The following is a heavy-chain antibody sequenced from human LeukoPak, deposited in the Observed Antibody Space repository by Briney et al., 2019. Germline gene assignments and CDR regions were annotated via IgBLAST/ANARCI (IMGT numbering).Heavy chain of an antibody. CDR3: ARGSGSYYVYFDY. D-gene: IGHD3-10*01. CDR2: INHSGST. Sequence: PSETLSLTCAVYGGSFSGYYWSWIRQPPGKGLEWIGEINHSGSTNYNPSLKSRVTISVDTSKNQFPLKLSSVTAADTAVYYCARGSGSYYVYFDYWGQGTLVTVSS. V-gene: IGHV4-34*01. CDR1: GGSFSGYY. J-gene: IGHJ4*02.